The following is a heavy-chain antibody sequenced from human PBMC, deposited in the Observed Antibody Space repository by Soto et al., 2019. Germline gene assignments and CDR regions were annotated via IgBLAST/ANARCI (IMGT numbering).Heavy chain of an antibody. CDR2: FSGGGGGT. CDR3: VRWSGFGDR. J-gene: IGHJ5*02. V-gene: IGHV3-23*01. Sequence: EVQLLESGGGLVQPGGSLRLSCAVSGFIISDYGVTWVRQAPGKGLEWVSGFSGGGGGTFYADSVKGRFTISRDDPKNTAYLQMNSLGAEDTAVYYGVRWSGFGDRWGQGTLVTVSS. D-gene: IGHD6-25*01. CDR1: GFIISDYG.